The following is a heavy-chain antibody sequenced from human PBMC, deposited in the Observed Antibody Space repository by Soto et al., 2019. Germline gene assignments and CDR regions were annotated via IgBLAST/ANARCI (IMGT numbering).Heavy chain of an antibody. J-gene: IGHJ6*02. CDR2: INPSGGST. D-gene: IGHD6-19*01. Sequence: GSVKVSCKASGYTFTSYYMHWVRQAPGQGLEWMGIINPSGGSTSYAQKFQGRVTMTRDTSTSTVYMELSSLRSEDTAVYYCARDGARIAVAGNYYGMDVWGQGTTVTVSS. CDR1: GYTFTSYY. V-gene: IGHV1-46*01. CDR3: ARDGARIAVAGNYYGMDV.